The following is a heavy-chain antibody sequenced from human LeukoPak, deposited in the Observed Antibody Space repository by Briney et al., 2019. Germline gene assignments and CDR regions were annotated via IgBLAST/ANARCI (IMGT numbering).Heavy chain of an antibody. D-gene: IGHD2-2*01. J-gene: IGHJ6*02. V-gene: IGHV3-30*18. Sequence: GGSLRLSCAASGFTVSSNYMSWVRQAPGKGLEWVAIISYDGSNKYYADSVKGRFTISRDNSKNTLYLQMNSLRAEDTAVYYCAKVPGYCSSTSCYRQDYYYGMDVWGQGTTVTVSS. CDR2: ISYDGSNK. CDR1: GFTVSSNY. CDR3: AKVPGYCSSTSCYRQDYYYGMDV.